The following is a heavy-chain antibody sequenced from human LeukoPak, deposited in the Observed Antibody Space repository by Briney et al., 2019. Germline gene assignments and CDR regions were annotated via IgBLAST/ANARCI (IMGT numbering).Heavy chain of an antibody. CDR3: ARDQGSGWYRVFIFVAQYNPVYYYYGMDV. V-gene: IGHV1-8*01. D-gene: IGHD6-19*01. CDR2: MNPNSGNT. Sequence: ASVKVSCKASGYTFTSYDINWVRQATGQGLEWMGWMNPNSGNTGYAQKFQGRVTMTRNTSISTAYMELSSLRSEGTAVYYCARDQGSGWYRVFIFVAQYNPVYYYYGMDVWGQGTTVTVSS. J-gene: IGHJ6*02. CDR1: GYTFTSYD.